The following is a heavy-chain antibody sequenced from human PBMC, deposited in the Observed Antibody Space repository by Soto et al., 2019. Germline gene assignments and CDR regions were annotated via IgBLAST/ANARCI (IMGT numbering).Heavy chain of an antibody. V-gene: IGHV4-30-4*01. CDR3: ARVVDPRSNWFDP. J-gene: IGHJ5*02. CDR1: GGSISSGDYY. D-gene: IGHD2-15*01. Sequence: SETLSLTCTFSGGSISSGDYYWSWIRQPPGKGLEWIGYIYYSGSTYYNPSLKSRVTISVDTSKNQFSLKLSSVTAADTAVYYCARVVDPRSNWFDPWGQGTLVTVSS. CDR2: IYYSGST.